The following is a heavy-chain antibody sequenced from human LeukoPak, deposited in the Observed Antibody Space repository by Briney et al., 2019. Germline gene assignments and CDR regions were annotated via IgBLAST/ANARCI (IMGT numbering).Heavy chain of an antibody. D-gene: IGHD1-26*01. CDR3: ARWKMELQRNASDF. CDR2: INQDGSEE. Sequence: GGSLRLSCAASGFTFRTYWMSWIRQAPGKEPEWVADINQDGSEEYYLQSVRGRFTVSRDNAQNAVFLQMTNLRADDTAVYYCARWKMELQRNASDFWGQGTVVTVSS. CDR1: GFTFRTYW. V-gene: IGHV3-7*01. J-gene: IGHJ3*01.